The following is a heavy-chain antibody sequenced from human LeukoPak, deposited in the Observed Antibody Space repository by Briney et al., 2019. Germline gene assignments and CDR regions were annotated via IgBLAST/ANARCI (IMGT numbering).Heavy chain of an antibody. Sequence: GGSLRLSCAASGFTFSSYWMSWVRQAPGKGLEWVANLNQDGSEKYYVDSVKGRFTISRDNAKNSLYLQMNSLRAEDTAVYYCTTKVIRGNSGDDYDDWGQGTLVTVSS. CDR3: TTKVIRGNSGDDYDD. D-gene: IGHD5-12*01. CDR2: LNQDGSEK. CDR1: GFTFSSYW. V-gene: IGHV3-7*03. J-gene: IGHJ4*02.